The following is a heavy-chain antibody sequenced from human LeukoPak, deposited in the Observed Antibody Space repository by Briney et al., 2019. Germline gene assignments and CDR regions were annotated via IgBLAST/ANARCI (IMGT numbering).Heavy chain of an antibody. J-gene: IGHJ4*02. CDR3: ARLDSSSWSYYFDY. V-gene: IGHV4-34*01. CDR2: INHSGST. CDR1: GGSFSGYY. D-gene: IGHD6-13*01. Sequence: SETLSLTCAVCGGSFSGYYWSWIRQPPGKGLEWIGEINHSGSTNYNPSLKSRVSISVDTPKNQFSLKLSSVTAADTAVYYCARLDSSSWSYYFDYWGQGTLVTVSS.